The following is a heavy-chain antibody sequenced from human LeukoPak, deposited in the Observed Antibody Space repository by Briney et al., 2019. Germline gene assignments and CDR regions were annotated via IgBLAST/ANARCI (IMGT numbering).Heavy chain of an antibody. CDR3: ARGRRVPAVMSIVAFDI. J-gene: IGHJ3*02. V-gene: IGHV3-30*19. D-gene: IGHD2-2*01. Sequence: GTSLRLSCAASGFTFSTYGMHWVRQAPGKGLEWVAVISYDGSNKYYADSVKGRFTISRDNSKNTLFLQMNSLRAEDTAVYYCARGRRVPAVMSIVAFDIWGQGTMATVSS. CDR2: ISYDGSNK. CDR1: GFTFSTYG.